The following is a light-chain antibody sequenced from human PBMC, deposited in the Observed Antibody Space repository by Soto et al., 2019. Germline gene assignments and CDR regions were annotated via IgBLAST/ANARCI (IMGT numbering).Light chain of an antibody. CDR1: SSDVGGYKY. J-gene: IGLJ2*01. CDR3: SSSTSSSARV. V-gene: IGLV2-14*01. Sequence: QSALTQPASVSGSPGQSITISCTGTSSDVGGYKYVSWYQQHPGKAPKLMIYEVSNRPSGVSNRFSGSKSGNTASLTISGLQAEDEADYYCSSSTSSSARVFGGRTKLTVL. CDR2: EVS.